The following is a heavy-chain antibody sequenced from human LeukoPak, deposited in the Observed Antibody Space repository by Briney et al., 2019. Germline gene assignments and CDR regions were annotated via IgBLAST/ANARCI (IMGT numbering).Heavy chain of an antibody. J-gene: IGHJ4*02. CDR1: GGSISSYY. CDR3: ARFPFLEAFDY. CDR2: IYYSGST. Sequence: LETLSLTCTVSGGSISSYYWSWIRQPPGKGLEWIGYIYYSGSTNYNPSLKSRVTISVDTSKNQFSLKLSSVTAADTAVYYCARFPFLEAFDYWGQGTLVTVSS. D-gene: IGHD3-3*02. V-gene: IGHV4-59*01.